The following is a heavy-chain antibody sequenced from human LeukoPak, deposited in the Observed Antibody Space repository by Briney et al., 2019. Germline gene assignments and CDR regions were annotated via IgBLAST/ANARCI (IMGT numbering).Heavy chain of an antibody. CDR3: AKDYNLDAFDI. CDR2: ISYDGSNK. J-gene: IGHJ3*02. D-gene: IGHD1-14*01. V-gene: IGHV3-30*18. CDR1: GFTFSAYD. Sequence: GGSLRLSCAASGFTFSAYDMHWVRQAPGKGLEWVAVISYDGSNKYYADSVKGRFTISRDNSKNTLYLQMNSLRAEDTAVYYCAKDYNLDAFDIWGQGTMVTVSS.